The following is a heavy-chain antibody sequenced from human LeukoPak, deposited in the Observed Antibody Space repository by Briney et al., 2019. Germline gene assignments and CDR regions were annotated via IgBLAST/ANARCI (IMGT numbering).Heavy chain of an antibody. Sequence: GGSLRLSCAASGFTFSSYWMSWVRQAPGQGLEWVANIKQDGSEKYYVDSVKGRFTISRDNAKNSLYLQMNSLRAEDTAVYYCARDFIAVAGTEVDYWGQGTLVTVSS. CDR1: GFTFSSYW. V-gene: IGHV3-7*01. CDR2: IKQDGSEK. D-gene: IGHD6-19*01. CDR3: ARDFIAVAGTEVDY. J-gene: IGHJ4*02.